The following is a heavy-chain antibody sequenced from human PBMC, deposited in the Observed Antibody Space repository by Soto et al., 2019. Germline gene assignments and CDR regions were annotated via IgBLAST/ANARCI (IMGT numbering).Heavy chain of an antibody. CDR2: IYWNDDK. CDR1: GFSLTSSGVG. J-gene: IGHJ4*02. V-gene: IGHV2-5*01. D-gene: IGHD3-3*01. CDR3: VHPPILPRY. Sequence: QITLKESGPTLVKPTQTLRLTCTFSGFSLTSSGVGVVWVRQPPGKALEWLALIYWNDDKDYSPSLQNRLTITKDTSKNQVVLTVANMDPFDAATYYCVHPPILPRYWGQGTLVTGSS.